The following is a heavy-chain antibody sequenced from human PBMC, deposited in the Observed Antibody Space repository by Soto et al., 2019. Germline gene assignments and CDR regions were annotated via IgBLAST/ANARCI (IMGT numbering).Heavy chain of an antibody. Sequence: GGSLRLSCVASGFTFSSYGIHWVRQAPGKGLEWVGVISSDGETKYYADSAKGRFTISRDNSKNTLYLQMDSLRPEDTAVYYCAKEVAVAGDLDYWGHGTLVTVSS. V-gene: IGHV3-30*18. CDR1: GFTFSSYG. CDR2: ISSDGETK. CDR3: AKEVAVAGDLDY. J-gene: IGHJ4*01. D-gene: IGHD6-19*01.